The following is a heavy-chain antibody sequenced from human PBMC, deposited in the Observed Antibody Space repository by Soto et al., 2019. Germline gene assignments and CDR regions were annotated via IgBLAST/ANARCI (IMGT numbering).Heavy chain of an antibody. CDR2: IKQDGSEK. CDR1: GFTFSSYA. V-gene: IGHV3-7*01. J-gene: IGHJ4*02. Sequence: GGSLRLSCAASGFTFSSYAMHWVRQAPGKGLEWVANIKQDGSEKYYVDSVKGRFTISRDNSKNTLYLQMNSLRAEDTAVYYCAKETSSPTVRYFDYWGQGTLVTVSS. CDR3: AKETSSPTVRYFDY.